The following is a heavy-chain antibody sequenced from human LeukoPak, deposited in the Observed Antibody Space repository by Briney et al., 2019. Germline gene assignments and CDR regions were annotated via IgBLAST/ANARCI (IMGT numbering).Heavy chain of an antibody. CDR2: IYYSGST. V-gene: IGHV4-59*06. J-gene: IGHJ3*02. D-gene: IGHD3-22*01. CDR3: ARSWNYYDSSGLFDI. Sequence: SETLSLTCTVSGGSISSYYWSWIRQPPGKGLEWIGYIYYSGSTYYNPSLKSRVTISVDTSKNQFSLKLSSVTAADTAVYYCARSWNYYDSSGLFDIWGQGTMVTVSS. CDR1: GGSISSYY.